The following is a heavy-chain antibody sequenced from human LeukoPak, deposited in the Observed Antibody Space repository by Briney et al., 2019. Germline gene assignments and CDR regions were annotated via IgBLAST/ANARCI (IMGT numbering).Heavy chain of an antibody. Sequence: GGSLRLSCAASGFTFDDYAMHWVRQAPGKGLEWVSGISWNSGSIGYADSVKGRFTISRDNAKNSLYLQMNSLRAEDTAVYYCAGQRGSFDYWGQGTLVTVSS. J-gene: IGHJ4*02. D-gene: IGHD2-15*01. CDR3: AGQRGSFDY. V-gene: IGHV3-9*01. CDR2: ISWNSGSI. CDR1: GFTFDDYA.